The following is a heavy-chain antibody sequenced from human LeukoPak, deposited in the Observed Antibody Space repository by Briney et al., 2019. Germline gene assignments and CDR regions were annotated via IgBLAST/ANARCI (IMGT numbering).Heavy chain of an antibody. D-gene: IGHD3-10*01. J-gene: IGHJ4*02. Sequence: GGSLRLSCAASGFIFNTYGMHWVRQAPGKGLEWVAFIRYDGSDEYYADSVKGRFSISRDNSKNTLYLQMSSLRAEDTAVYYCAKVGDYYGSGKYSNFDYWGQGTLVTVSS. CDR3: AKVGDYYGSGKYSNFDY. CDR1: GFIFNTYG. V-gene: IGHV3-30*02. CDR2: IRYDGSDE.